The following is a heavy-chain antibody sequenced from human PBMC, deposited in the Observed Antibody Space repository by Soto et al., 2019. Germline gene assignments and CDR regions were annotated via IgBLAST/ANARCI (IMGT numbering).Heavy chain of an antibody. D-gene: IGHD3-10*01. CDR3: AKDENYGSGSYPYYYYGMDV. Sequence: GGSLRLSCAASGFTFSSYGMHWVRQAPGKGLEWVAVISYDGSNKYYADSVKGRFTISRDNSKNTLYLQMNSLRAEDTAVYYCAKDENYGSGSYPYYYYGMDVWGQGTTVTVSS. CDR2: ISYDGSNK. V-gene: IGHV3-30*18. J-gene: IGHJ6*02. CDR1: GFTFSSYG.